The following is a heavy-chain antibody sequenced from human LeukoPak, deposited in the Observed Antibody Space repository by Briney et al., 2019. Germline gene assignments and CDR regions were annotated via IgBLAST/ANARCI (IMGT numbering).Heavy chain of an antibody. V-gene: IGHV1-18*01. J-gene: IGHJ4*02. D-gene: IGHD3-10*01. Sequence: ASVKVSCKASGYTFTSYDSSWVRQAPGKGLEWMGWISAYNGNTNYAQKLQGRVTMTTDTSTSTAYMELRSLRSDDTAVYYCARGKTYGSGSYGFFDYWGQGTLVTVSS. CDR2: ISAYNGNT. CDR1: GYTFTSYD. CDR3: ARGKTYGSGSYGFFDY.